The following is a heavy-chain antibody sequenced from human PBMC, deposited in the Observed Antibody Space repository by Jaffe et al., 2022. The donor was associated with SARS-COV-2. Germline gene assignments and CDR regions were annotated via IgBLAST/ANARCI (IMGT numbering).Heavy chain of an antibody. CDR1: GFTFSDYY. J-gene: IGHJ6*02. CDR2: ISSSGSTI. CDR3: AREDIVVVPAAIPYYYYYGMDV. Sequence: QVQLVESGGGLVKPGGSLRLSCAASGFTFSDYYMSWIRQAPGKGLEWVSYISSSGSTIYYADSVKGRFTISRDNAKNSLYLQMNSLRAEDTAVYYCAREDIVVVPAAIPYYYYYGMDVWGQGTTVTVSS. D-gene: IGHD2-2*02. V-gene: IGHV3-11*01.